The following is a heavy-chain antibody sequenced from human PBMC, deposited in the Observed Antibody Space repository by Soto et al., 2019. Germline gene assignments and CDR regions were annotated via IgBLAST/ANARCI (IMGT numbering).Heavy chain of an antibody. CDR3: AKAATITTLYNFDF. Sequence: EVQLLESGGGLVQPGGSLRLSCAASGFTFSSFGMNWVRQAPGKGLELVSLISDSGGSTYHADYVKGRFTISRDNSKNTLYLQMNSLRAEDTAVYYCAKAATITTLYNFDFWGQGTLVTVSS. J-gene: IGHJ4*02. V-gene: IGHV3-23*01. D-gene: IGHD4-4*01. CDR1: GFTFSSFG. CDR2: ISDSGGST.